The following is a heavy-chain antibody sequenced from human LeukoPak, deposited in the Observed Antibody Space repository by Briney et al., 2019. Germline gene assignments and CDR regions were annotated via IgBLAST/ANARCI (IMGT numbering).Heavy chain of an antibody. V-gene: IGHV1-69*04. CDR2: IIPIFGIA. Sequence: SVKASCKASGGTFSSYAISWVRQAPGQGLEWMGRIIPIFGIANYAQKFQGRVTITADKSTSTAYMELSSLGSEDTAVYYCASLGSAAVAGLGTDYWGQGTLVTVSS. J-gene: IGHJ4*02. CDR1: GGTFSSYA. CDR3: ASLGSAAVAGLGTDY. D-gene: IGHD6-19*01.